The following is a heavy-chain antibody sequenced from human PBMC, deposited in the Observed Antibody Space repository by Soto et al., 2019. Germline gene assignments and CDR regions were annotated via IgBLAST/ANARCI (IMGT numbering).Heavy chain of an antibody. J-gene: IGHJ6*02. CDR1: GGSVNGYY. CDR3: ARAGSRITIFGVVPRSYGMDV. D-gene: IGHD3-3*01. CDR2: INHTGST. V-gene: IGHV4-34*01. Sequence: SETLSLTCAVYGGSVNGYYWNWIRQPPGKGLEWIGEINHTGSTNYNPSLKSRVTISVDTSKNQFSLKLSSVTAADTAVYYCARAGSRITIFGVVPRSYGMDVWGQGTTVTVSS.